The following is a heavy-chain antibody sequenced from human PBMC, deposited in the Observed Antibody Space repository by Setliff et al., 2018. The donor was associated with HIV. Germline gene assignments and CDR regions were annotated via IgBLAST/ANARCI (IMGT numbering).Heavy chain of an antibody. V-gene: IGHV4-61*08. CDR3: ARVGWGMGFGELSYDY. CDR1: GGSISTGGFY. Sequence: SETLSLTCTVSGGSISTGGFYWSWIRQHPGKGLEWIGEINHSGTSNYNPSLKSRVTISVDASKNQFSLKLSSVTAADSAVYYCARVGWGMGFGELSYDYWGQGTLVTVSS. CDR2: INHSGTS. J-gene: IGHJ4*02. D-gene: IGHD3-10*01.